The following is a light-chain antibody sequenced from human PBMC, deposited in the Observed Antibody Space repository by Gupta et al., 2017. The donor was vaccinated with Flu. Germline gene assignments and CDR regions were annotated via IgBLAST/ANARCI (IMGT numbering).Light chain of an antibody. J-gene: IGKJ4*01. V-gene: IGKV1-33*01. Sequence: DIQITQSPSSLSASVGDRVTITCQANQDISNYLNWYQQKPGKAPNLLIYDASNLETGVPSRFSGSGSGTHFTFTSSSRQPEDSATYYGQQVSYLPTFGGGTKVEIK. CDR1: QDISNY. CDR2: DAS. CDR3: QQVSYLPT.